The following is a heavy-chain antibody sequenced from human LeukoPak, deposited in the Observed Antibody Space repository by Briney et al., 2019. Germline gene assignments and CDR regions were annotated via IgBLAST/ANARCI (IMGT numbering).Heavy chain of an antibody. Sequence: SETLSLTCAVYGGSFSGYYWSWIRQPPGKGLEWIGEINHSGSTNYNPSLKSRVTISVHTSKNQCSLKLSSVTAADTAVYYCARGWAVRGVISNWFDPWGQGTLVTVSS. CDR3: ARGWAVRGVISNWFDP. J-gene: IGHJ5*02. V-gene: IGHV4-34*01. CDR1: GGSFSGYY. D-gene: IGHD3-10*01. CDR2: INHSGST.